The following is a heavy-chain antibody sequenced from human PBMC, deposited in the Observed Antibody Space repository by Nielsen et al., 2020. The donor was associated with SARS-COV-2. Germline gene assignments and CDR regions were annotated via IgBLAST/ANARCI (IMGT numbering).Heavy chain of an antibody. Sequence: SETLSLTCTASGVSIRSYYWSWIRQPPGKGLEWIGYIYYSGSTNYNPSLKSRVTISVDTSKNQFSLKLSSVTAADTAVYYCAREGGYSSTWGQGTLVTVSS. CDR2: IYYSGST. V-gene: IGHV4-59*01. CDR3: AREGGYSST. CDR1: GVSIRSYY. D-gene: IGHD6-13*01. J-gene: IGHJ5*02.